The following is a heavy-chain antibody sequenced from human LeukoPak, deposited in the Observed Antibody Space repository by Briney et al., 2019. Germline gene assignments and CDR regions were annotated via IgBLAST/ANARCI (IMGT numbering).Heavy chain of an antibody. J-gene: IGHJ4*02. V-gene: IGHV1-69*05. CDR1: GGTFSSYA. CDR3: AREYLSTPTVTTLFY. D-gene: IGHD4-17*01. CDR2: IIPIFGTA. Sequence: SVKVSCKASGGTFSSYAISWVQQAPGQGLEWMGGIIPIFGTANYAQKFQGRVTITTDESTSTAYMELSSLRSEDTAVYYCAREYLSTPTVTTLFYWGQGTLVTVSS.